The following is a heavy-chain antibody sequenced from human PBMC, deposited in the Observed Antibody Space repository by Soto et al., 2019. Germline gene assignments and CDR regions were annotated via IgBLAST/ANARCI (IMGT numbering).Heavy chain of an antibody. D-gene: IGHD1-26*01. Sequence: QVPLVESGGGVVQPGRSLRLSCAASGFTFSSYGMHWVRQAPGKGLEWVAVISYDGSNKYYADSVKGRFTISRDNSTNTLYLQMNSLRAEDTAVYYCAKSGGSYRPLSSDWGQGTLVTVSS. V-gene: IGHV3-30*18. J-gene: IGHJ4*02. CDR3: AKSGGSYRPLSSD. CDR2: ISYDGSNK. CDR1: GFTFSSYG.